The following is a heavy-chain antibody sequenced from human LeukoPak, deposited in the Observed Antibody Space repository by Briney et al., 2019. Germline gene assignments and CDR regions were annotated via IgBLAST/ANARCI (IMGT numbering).Heavy chain of an antibody. Sequence: PSETLSLTCSVSGYSISTAFSWGWIRQSPGRGLEWIGSLYHSENTYYNPSLKSRVNISLDTSKNHLSLTLSTVSAADTAVYYCARGVGYDDTLGSYFGFFDHWSQGTLVTVSS. V-gene: IGHV4-38-2*02. CDR2: LYHSENT. D-gene: IGHD3-22*01. J-gene: IGHJ4*02. CDR1: GYSISTAFS. CDR3: ARGVGYDDTLGSYFGFFDH.